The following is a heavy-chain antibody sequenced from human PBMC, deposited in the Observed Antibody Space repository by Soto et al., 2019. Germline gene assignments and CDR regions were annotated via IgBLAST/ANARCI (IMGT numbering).Heavy chain of an antibody. Sequence: QVQLQQWGAGLLKPSETLSLTCAVYGGSFSGYYWSWIRQPPGKGLEWIGEINHSGSTNYIPSLKSRVTISVDTSKNQFSLKLSSVTAADTAVYYCARVPAAGTGDYWGQGTLVTVSS. J-gene: IGHJ4*02. D-gene: IGHD6-13*01. CDR1: GGSFSGYY. CDR2: INHSGST. V-gene: IGHV4-34*01. CDR3: ARVPAAGTGDY.